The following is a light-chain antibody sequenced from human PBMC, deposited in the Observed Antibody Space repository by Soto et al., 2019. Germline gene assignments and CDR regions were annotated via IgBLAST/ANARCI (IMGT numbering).Light chain of an antibody. CDR2: AAS. CDR1: QGINRF. Sequence: DIPLTQSPSFLSASVGDRVTITCRASQGINRFLAWYQQKPGKAPKLLIYAASTLQSGVPSRFSGSGSGTEFTLTISSLQPEDFATYYCQQLKSNLITFGQGTRLEIK. CDR3: QQLKSNLIT. V-gene: IGKV1-9*01. J-gene: IGKJ5*01.